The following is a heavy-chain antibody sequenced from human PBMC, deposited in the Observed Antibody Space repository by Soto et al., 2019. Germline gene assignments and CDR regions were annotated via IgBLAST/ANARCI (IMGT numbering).Heavy chain of an antibody. V-gene: IGHV3-13*05. Sequence: EVQLVESGGGLVQPGGSLRLSCEASGFTFRNYDMHWVRQGTGKGLEWVSGISAAGDPDYADSVEGRFTTSRENAQNSLFVQMNSLRGGDTAVYYCARTDTDFYGLDVWGQGTTVLVSS. J-gene: IGHJ6*02. CDR2: ISAAGDP. CDR3: ARTDTDFYGLDV. CDR1: GFTFRNYD.